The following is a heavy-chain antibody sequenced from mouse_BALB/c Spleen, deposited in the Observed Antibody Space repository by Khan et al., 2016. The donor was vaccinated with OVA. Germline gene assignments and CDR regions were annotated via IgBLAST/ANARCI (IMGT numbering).Heavy chain of an antibody. CDR1: GYTFTSHW. V-gene: IGHV1S41*01. D-gene: IGHD1-1*01. Sequence: DLVKPGASVTLSCKASGYTFTSHWLNWIQQSPGQGLVCLGRLAPGSGSSDYNEMFKGPATLTVDTSSSTSYIQFSSLSYEESAVYFCARSNCYGRSLYAMDYWGQGTTVTVSS. CDR2: LAPGSGSS. J-gene: IGHJ4*01. CDR3: ARSNCYGRSLYAMDY.